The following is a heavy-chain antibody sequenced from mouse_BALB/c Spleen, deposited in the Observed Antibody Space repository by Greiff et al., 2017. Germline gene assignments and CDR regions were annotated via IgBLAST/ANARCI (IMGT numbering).Heavy chain of an antibody. V-gene: IGHV5-12-2*01. Sequence: EVQLVESGGGLVQPGGSLKLSCAASGFTFSSYTMSWVRQTPEKRLEWVAYISNGGGSTYYPDTVKGRFTISRDNAKNTLYLQMSSLKSEDTAMYYCARTLNWDRMDYWGQGTSVTVSS. CDR1: GFTFSSYT. D-gene: IGHD4-1*01. J-gene: IGHJ4*01. CDR2: ISNGGGST. CDR3: ARTLNWDRMDY.